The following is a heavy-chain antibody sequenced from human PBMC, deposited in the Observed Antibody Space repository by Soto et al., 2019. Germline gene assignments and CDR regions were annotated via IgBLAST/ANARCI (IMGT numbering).Heavy chain of an antibody. CDR2: ISYDGSNK. V-gene: IGHV3-30-3*01. CDR1: GFTFSSYA. Sequence: QVQLVESGGGVVQPGRSLRLSCAASGFTFSSYAMHWVRQAPGKGLEWVAVISYDGSNKYYADSVKGRFTISRDNSKNTLYLQMNSLRAEDTAVYYRARDDYGDYWEYWGQGTLVTVSS. CDR3: ARDDYGDYWEY. D-gene: IGHD4-17*01. J-gene: IGHJ4*02.